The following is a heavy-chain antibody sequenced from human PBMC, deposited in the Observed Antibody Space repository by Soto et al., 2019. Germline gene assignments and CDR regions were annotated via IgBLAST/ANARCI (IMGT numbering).Heavy chain of an antibody. CDR1: GFTFSSYS. Sequence: EVQLVESGGGLVQPGGSLRLSCAASGFTFSSYSMNWVRQAPGKGLEWVSYISSSSSTIYYADSVKGRFTISRDNAKNSLHMHMNSLRAEDTTVSYCARHPERIAQIGWFDPWGQGTLVTVSS. D-gene: IGHD6-13*01. V-gene: IGHV3-48*01. J-gene: IGHJ5*02. CDR2: ISSSSSTI. CDR3: ARHPERIAQIGWFDP.